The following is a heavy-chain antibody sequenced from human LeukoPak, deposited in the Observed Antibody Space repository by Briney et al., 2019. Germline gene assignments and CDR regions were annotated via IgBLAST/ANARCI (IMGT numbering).Heavy chain of an antibody. CDR1: GFTFSSYG. CDR2: IWYDGSNK. CDR3: ARDGPTGYSSGWYSSYFDY. D-gene: IGHD6-19*01. Sequence: PGGSLRLSCAASGFTFSSYGMHWVRQAPGKGLEWVAAIWYDGSNKYYADSVKGRFTISRDNSKNTLYLQMNSLRAEDTAVYYCARDGPTGYSSGWYSSYFDYWGQGTLVTVSS. V-gene: IGHV3-33*01. J-gene: IGHJ4*02.